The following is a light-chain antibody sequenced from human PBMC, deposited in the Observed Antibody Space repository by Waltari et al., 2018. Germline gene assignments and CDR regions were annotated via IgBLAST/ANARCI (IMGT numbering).Light chain of an antibody. J-gene: IGLJ3*02. V-gene: IGLV1-51*01. CDR2: DNI. CDR3: GTWDNSLSAWV. Sequence: SVLTQPPSVSAAPGQKVTISCSGSSSTIGTTDVYWSQQLPGTAPKLLIYDNIKRPSGIPDRFSGSKSGTSTTLGSTGLQTGDEADYYCGTWDNSLSAWVFGGGTKLTVL. CDR1: SSTIGTTD.